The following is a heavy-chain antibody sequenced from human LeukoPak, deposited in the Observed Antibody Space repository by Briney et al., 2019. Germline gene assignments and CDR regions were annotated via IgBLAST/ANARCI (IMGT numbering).Heavy chain of an antibody. CDR3: ARGPPRGTYYYMDV. CDR2: IGTASDT. J-gene: IGHJ6*03. V-gene: IGHV3-13*01. Sequence: GGSLRLSCAASGFTFSSFDMHWVRQPTGQGLEWVSTIGTASDTYYPGSVEGRFTLSRDNAKNSLYLQMNSLTAGDTAVYYCARGPPRGTYYYMDVWGKGTTVTVSS. D-gene: IGHD1/OR15-1a*01. CDR1: GFTFSSFD.